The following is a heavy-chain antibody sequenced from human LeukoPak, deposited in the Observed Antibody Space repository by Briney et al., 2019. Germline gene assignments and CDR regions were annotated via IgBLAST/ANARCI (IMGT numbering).Heavy chain of an antibody. J-gene: IGHJ3*02. CDR3: ARGIAAASERAFDI. Sequence: GGSLRLSCAASGFTFSDYYMSWIRQAPGKGLEWVSYISSSGSTIYYADSVKGRFTISRDNAKNSLYLQMNSLRAEDTAVYYCARGIAAASERAFDIWGQGTMVTVSS. V-gene: IGHV3-11*01. CDR2: ISSSGSTI. D-gene: IGHD6-13*01. CDR1: GFTFSDYY.